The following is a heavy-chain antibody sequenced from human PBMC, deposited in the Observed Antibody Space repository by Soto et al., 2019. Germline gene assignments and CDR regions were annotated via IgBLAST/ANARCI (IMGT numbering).Heavy chain of an antibody. J-gene: IGHJ6*03. V-gene: IGHV3-30*18. D-gene: IGHD3-3*01. Sequence: PGGFLRLSCAASGFTFDDYTMHWVRQAPGKGLEWVSLITYDGSNKYYADSVKGRFTISRDNSKNTLYLQMNSLRAEDAAVYYCAKDAWYYDFWSGYSKNYYYYYMDVWGKGTTVTVSS. CDR2: ITYDGSNK. CDR3: AKDAWYYDFWSGYSKNYYYYYMDV. CDR1: GFTFDDYT.